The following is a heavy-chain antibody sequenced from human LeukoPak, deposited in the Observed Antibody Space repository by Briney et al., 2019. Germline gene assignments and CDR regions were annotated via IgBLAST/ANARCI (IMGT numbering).Heavy chain of an antibody. Sequence: PGGSLRLSCAASGFTFSNYAMSWVRQAPGKGLEWVSAISGSGGSTYYADSVKGRFTISRDNSKNTLYLQMNSLRAEDTAVYYCAKDKAGVVPAATHFDLWGQGTLVTVSS. J-gene: IGHJ4*02. V-gene: IGHV3-23*01. CDR2: ISGSGGST. CDR1: GFTFSNYA. D-gene: IGHD2-2*01. CDR3: AKDKAGVVPAATHFDL.